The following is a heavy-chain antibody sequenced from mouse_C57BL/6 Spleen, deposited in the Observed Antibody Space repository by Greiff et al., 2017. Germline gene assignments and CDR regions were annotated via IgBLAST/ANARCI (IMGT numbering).Heavy chain of an antibody. CDR2: INYDGSST. CDR3: ARERDYDLFDY. D-gene: IGHD2-4*01. V-gene: IGHV5-16*01. Sequence: EVMLVESEGGLVQPGSSMKLSCTASGFTFSDYYMAWVRQVPEKGLEWVANINYDGSSTYYLDSLKSRFIISRDNAKNILYLQMSSLKSEDTATYYCARERDYDLFDYWGQGTTLTVSS. J-gene: IGHJ2*01. CDR1: GFTFSDYY.